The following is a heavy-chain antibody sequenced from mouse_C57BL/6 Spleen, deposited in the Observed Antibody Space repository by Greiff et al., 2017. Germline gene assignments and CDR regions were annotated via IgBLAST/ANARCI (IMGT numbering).Heavy chain of an antibody. Sequence: QLQQSGAELVKPGASVKLSCTASGFNIKDYYMHWVKQRTEQGLEWSGRIEPEDGETTYAPKFKGRATITADTSSNTAYLQLSSLTSEDTAVYYWASGRCYGSSYAWFAYWGQGTLVTVSA. D-gene: IGHD1-1*01. CDR3: ASGRCYGSSYAWFAY. CDR2: IEPEDGET. V-gene: IGHV14-2*01. CDR1: GFNIKDYY. J-gene: IGHJ3*01.